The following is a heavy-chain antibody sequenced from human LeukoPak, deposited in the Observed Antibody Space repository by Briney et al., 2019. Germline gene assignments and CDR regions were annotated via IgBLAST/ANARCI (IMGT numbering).Heavy chain of an antibody. Sequence: PGGSLRLSCAASGFTFSTYGMHWVRQAPGKGLEWVAVISYDGSNEYYADSVKGRFTISRDNSKNTLYLQMSSLRAEDPAVYYCAKEFNRGLPDYWGQGTLVTVSS. CDR2: ISYDGSNE. J-gene: IGHJ4*02. CDR3: AKEFNRGLPDY. V-gene: IGHV3-30*18. CDR1: GFTFSTYG. D-gene: IGHD2-21*01.